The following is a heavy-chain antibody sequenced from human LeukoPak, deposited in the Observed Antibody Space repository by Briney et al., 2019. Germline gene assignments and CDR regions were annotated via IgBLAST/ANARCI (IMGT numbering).Heavy chain of an antibody. CDR1: GGSISSGGYY. CDR2: IYYSRST. J-gene: IGHJ6*02. D-gene: IGHD3-10*01. CDR3: ATWTDYYGPYYYGMDV. Sequence: SETLSLTCTVSGGSISSGGYYWSWIRQHPGKGLEWIVYIYYSRSTYYNPSLKSRVTISVDTSKNQFSLKLSSVTAADTAVYYCATWTDYYGPYYYGMDVWGQGTTVTVSS. V-gene: IGHV4-31*03.